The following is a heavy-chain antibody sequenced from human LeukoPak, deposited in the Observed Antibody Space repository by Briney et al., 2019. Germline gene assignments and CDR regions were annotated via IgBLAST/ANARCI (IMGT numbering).Heavy chain of an antibody. CDR3: VRHVARAFDI. CDR2: INHSGST. J-gene: IGHJ3*02. Sequence: SETLSLTCAVYGGSFSGYYWSWIRQPPGKGLEWIGEINHSGSTKYNPSLKSRVTISIDTSKNQLSLKLSSVTAADTAVYSCVRHVARAFDIWGQGTKVTVSS. CDR1: GGSFSGYY. V-gene: IGHV4-34*01.